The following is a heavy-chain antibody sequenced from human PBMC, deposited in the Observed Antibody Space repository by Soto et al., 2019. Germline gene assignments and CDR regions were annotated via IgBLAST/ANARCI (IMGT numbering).Heavy chain of an antibody. Sequence: PSETLSLTCTVSGGSISSGDYYWSWIRQPPGKGLEWIGYIDYSPSLKSRATISADTSRNQFSLKLRSVNTADTAVYFCARGREDFHAGSGPRWMWLAPWGQGTLVTVSS. D-gene: IGHD3-3*01. CDR2: IDYS. CDR3: ARGREDFHAGSGPRWMWLAP. CDR1: GGSISSGDYY. J-gene: IGHJ5*02. V-gene: IGHV4-61*08.